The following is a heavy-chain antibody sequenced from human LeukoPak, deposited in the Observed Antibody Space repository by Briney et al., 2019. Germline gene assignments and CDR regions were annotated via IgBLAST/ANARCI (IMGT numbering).Heavy chain of an antibody. CDR2: IIPILGIA. CDR3: ARDGGRDGYKHDY. V-gene: IGHV1-69*04. D-gene: IGHD5-24*01. J-gene: IGHJ4*02. CDR1: GGTFSSYA. Sequence: SVKVSCKASGGTFSSYAISWVRQAPGQGLEWMGRIIPILGIANYAQKFQGRVTITADKSTSTAYMELSSLRSEDTAVYYCARDGGRDGYKHDYWGQGTLVTVSS.